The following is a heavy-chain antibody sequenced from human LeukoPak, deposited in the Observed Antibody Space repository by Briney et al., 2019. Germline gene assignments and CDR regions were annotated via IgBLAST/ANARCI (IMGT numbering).Heavy chain of an antibody. Sequence: PSETLSLTCAVYGGSFSGYYWSWIRQPPGKGLEWIGKINHSGSTNYNPSLKSRVTISVDTSKNQFSLKLSSVTAADTAEYYCASSLYGSGSFDYWGQGTLVTVSS. CDR1: GGSFSGYY. CDR3: ASSLYGSGSFDY. J-gene: IGHJ4*02. D-gene: IGHD3-10*01. CDR2: INHSGST. V-gene: IGHV4-34*01.